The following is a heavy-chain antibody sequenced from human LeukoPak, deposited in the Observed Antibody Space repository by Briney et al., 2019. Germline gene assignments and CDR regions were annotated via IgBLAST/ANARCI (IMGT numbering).Heavy chain of an antibody. D-gene: IGHD2-8*01. V-gene: IGHV1-2*02. CDR3: ARSNPRRSRTAFDI. CDR1: GYTFTGYY. J-gene: IGHJ3*02. Sequence: ASVTVSCKASGYTFTGYYMHWVRQAPGQGLEWMGWINPNSGGTNYAQKFQGRVTMTRDTSIRTAYMELSRLRSDDTAVYYCARSNPRRSRTAFDIWGQGTMVTVSS. CDR2: INPNSGGT.